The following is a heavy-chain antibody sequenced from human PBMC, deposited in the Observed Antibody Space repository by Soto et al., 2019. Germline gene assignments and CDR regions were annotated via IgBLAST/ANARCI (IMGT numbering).Heavy chain of an antibody. Sequence: QVQLVQSGAEVKKPGSSVKVSCKASGGTFSSYAISWVRQAPGQGLEWMGGIIPIFGTANYAQKFQGRVTITADESTSTAYMELSSLRSEDTAVYCCATSGITGTTSYYYYGMDVWGQGTTVTVSS. CDR1: GGTFSSYA. V-gene: IGHV1-69*01. CDR3: ATSGITGTTSYYYYGMDV. J-gene: IGHJ6*02. D-gene: IGHD1-20*01. CDR2: IIPIFGTA.